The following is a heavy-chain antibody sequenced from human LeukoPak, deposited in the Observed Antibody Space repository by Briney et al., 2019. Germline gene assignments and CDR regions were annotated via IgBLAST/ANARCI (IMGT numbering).Heavy chain of an antibody. Sequence: SVEVSCKASGGTFSSYAISWVRQAPGQGLEWMGRIIPILGIANYAQKFQGRVTITADKSTSTAYMELSSLRSEDTAVYYCARERQWLVYYFDYWGQGTLVTVSS. CDR1: GGTFSSYA. J-gene: IGHJ4*02. D-gene: IGHD6-19*01. CDR2: IIPILGIA. CDR3: ARERQWLVYYFDY. V-gene: IGHV1-69*04.